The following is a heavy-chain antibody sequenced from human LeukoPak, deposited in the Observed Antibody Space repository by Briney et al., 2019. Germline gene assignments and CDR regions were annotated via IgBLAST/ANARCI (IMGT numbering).Heavy chain of an antibody. J-gene: IGHJ4*02. V-gene: IGHV3-53*01. Sequence: GGSLRLSCAASGFTFSSYWMHWVRQAPGKGLEWVPLIHSGGNTYYADSVKGRFTISRDNSKNTSYLQMNSLRAEDTAMYYCARDAAEQQLVHYFDYWGQGTLVTVSS. CDR1: GFTFSSYW. CDR3: ARDAAEQQLVHYFDY. CDR2: IHSGGNT. D-gene: IGHD6-13*01.